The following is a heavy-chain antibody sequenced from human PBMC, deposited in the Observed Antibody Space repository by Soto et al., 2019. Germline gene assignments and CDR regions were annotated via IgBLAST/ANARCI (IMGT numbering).Heavy chain of an antibody. Sequence: ASVKVSCKASGYTFTSYGISWVRQAPGQGLEWMGWISAYNGNTNYAQKLQGRVTMTTDTSTSTAYMELRSLRSDDTAVYYCTRTFGVVIIPPLDYWGQGTLVTVSS. CDR2: ISAYNGNT. CDR3: TRTFGVVIIPPLDY. J-gene: IGHJ4*02. D-gene: IGHD3-3*01. V-gene: IGHV1-18*01. CDR1: GYTFTSYG.